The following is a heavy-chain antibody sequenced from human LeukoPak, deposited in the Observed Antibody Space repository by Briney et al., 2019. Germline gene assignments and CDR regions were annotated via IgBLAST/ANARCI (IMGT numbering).Heavy chain of an antibody. CDR3: ARGFGEYSNGRSTGYFDC. J-gene: IGHJ4*02. V-gene: IGHV1-69*05. CDR2: IIPIFGPA. Sequence: SSVTVSCKASGGTLSSYAISWVRPAPGKGLEWMGRIIPIFGPANYSQKFQGRVTITTDESTNTAYMELSSLRSEDAAVYYCARGFGEYSNGRSTGYFDCWGQGTLVTVSS. CDR1: GGTLSSYA. D-gene: IGHD5-18*01.